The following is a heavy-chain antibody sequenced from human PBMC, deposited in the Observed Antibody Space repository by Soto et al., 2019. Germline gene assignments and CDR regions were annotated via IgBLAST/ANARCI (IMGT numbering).Heavy chain of an antibody. CDR3: ANTGGYSYGYSDY. CDR1: GFTFSSYA. V-gene: IGHV3-23*01. D-gene: IGHD5-18*01. Sequence: VGSLRLSCAASGFTFSSYAMSWVRQAPGKGLEWVSAISGSGGSTYYADSVKGRFTTSRDNSKNTLYLQMNSLRAEDTAVYYCANTGGYSYGYSDYWGQGTLVTVSS. J-gene: IGHJ4*02. CDR2: ISGSGGST.